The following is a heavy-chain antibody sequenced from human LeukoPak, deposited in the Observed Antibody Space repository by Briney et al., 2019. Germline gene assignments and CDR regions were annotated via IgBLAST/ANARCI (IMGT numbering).Heavy chain of an antibody. D-gene: IGHD6-25*01. V-gene: IGHV1-69*13. Sequence: ASVTVSCKTSGGTFSSYAISWVRQGPGQGLEWMGGIIPIFGTANYAQKYQGRVTITADESTSTAYMELSSLRSEDTAVYYCARSYSSGDYYYGMDVWGQGTTVTVSS. J-gene: IGHJ6*02. CDR1: GGTFSSYA. CDR3: ARSYSSGDYYYGMDV. CDR2: IIPIFGTA.